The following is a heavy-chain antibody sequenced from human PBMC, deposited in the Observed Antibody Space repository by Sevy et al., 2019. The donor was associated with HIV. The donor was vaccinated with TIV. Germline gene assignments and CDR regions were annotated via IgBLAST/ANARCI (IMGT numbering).Heavy chain of an antibody. CDR2: ISSGSGFI. V-gene: IGHV3-21*01. CDR1: GFTFSSYN. J-gene: IGHJ6*02. Sequence: GGSLRLSCAASGFTFSSYNMNWFRQAPGKGLEWVSSISSGSGFIYYADSLKGRITISRDNAKNSLYLQMNSLRAEDTAVYYCARDKTIIEGRYGMDVWGQGTTVTVSS. D-gene: IGHD5-12*01. CDR3: ARDKTIIEGRYGMDV.